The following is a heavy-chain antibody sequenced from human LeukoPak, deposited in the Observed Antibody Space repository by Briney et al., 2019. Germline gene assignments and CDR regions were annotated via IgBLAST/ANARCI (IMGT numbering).Heavy chain of an antibody. D-gene: IGHD6-19*01. CDR1: GLNFNGYA. CDR2: TGGSDDST. Sequence: GGSLRLSCEGSGLNFNGYAISWVRQAPGKGLEWVAVTGGSDDSTHYADSVKGRFTISRDNSANRLFLQMHSLRPDDSARYYCTRDLMTGFSSGWYFAYWGQGTLVTVSS. J-gene: IGHJ4*02. V-gene: IGHV3-23*01. CDR3: TRDLMTGFSSGWYFAY.